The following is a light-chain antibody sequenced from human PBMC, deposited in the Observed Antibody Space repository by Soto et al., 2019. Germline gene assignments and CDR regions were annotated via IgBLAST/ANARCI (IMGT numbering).Light chain of an antibody. CDR3: QQYNNWPPIT. V-gene: IGKV3-15*01. Sequence: IVLTQSPASLSLSARKRDKLYCRASQNISNYLIWYQQKPGQAPRLLIYGASTRATGIPAGFSGSGSGTEFTLTISSLQSEDFAVYYCQQYNNWPPITFGQGTGLEI. J-gene: IGKJ5*01. CDR2: GAS. CDR1: QNISNY.